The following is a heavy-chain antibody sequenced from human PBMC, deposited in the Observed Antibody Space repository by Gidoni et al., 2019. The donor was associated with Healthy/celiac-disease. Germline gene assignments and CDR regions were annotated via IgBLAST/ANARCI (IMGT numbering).Heavy chain of an antibody. CDR3: ARGRIAAAGLYYYYGMDV. J-gene: IGHJ6*02. V-gene: IGHV1-69*12. D-gene: IGHD6-13*01. CDR2: IIPIFGTA. CDR1: GGTFSSYA. Sequence: QVQLVQSGAEVKTPGSSVKVSCKASGGTFSSYAISWVRQAPGQGLEWMGGIIPIFGTANYAQKFQGRVTITADESTSTAYMELSSLRSEDTAVYYCARGRIAAAGLYYYYGMDVWGQGTTVTVSS.